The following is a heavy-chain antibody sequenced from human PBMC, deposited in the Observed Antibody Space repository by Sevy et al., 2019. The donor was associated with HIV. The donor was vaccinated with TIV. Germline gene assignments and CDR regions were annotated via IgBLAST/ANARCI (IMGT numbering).Heavy chain of an antibody. CDR2: ISGHGGCT. D-gene: IGHD3-3*01. CDR1: GFIFNSYT. Sequence: GGSLRLSCAASGFIFNSYTMSWVRQAPGKGLEWVSTISGHGGCTYYADSVKGRFTISRDNFRNILDLQMDNLRADDTAIYYCAGGFWSGFDYWGQGTLVTVSS. CDR3: AGGFWSGFDY. J-gene: IGHJ4*02. V-gene: IGHV3-23*01.